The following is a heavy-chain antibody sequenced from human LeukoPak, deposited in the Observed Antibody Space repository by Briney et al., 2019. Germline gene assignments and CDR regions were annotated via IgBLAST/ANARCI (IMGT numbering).Heavy chain of an antibody. Sequence: ASVKVSCKASGYTFTSYGISWVRQAPGQGLEWMGWISAYNGNTNYTQKFQGRVTMTRDTSTSTVYMELSSLRSEDTAVYYCARDLSVVTTDANDYWGQGTLVTVSS. D-gene: IGHD4-4*01. V-gene: IGHV1-18*01. CDR3: ARDLSVVTTDANDY. CDR2: ISAYNGNT. CDR1: GYTFTSYG. J-gene: IGHJ4*02.